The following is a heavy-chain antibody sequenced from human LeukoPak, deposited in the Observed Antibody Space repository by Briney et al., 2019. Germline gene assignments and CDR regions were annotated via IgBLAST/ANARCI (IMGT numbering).Heavy chain of an antibody. J-gene: IGHJ3*02. CDR3: ARLRDFWSGYYAFDI. Sequence: GRTMRLSCAASGFTFDDYATHWVRQAPGKCLEWVSGISWNSGSIGYADSVKGRFTISRDNAKNSLYLQMNSMRAEDTALYYRARLRDFWSGYYAFDIGGEGTMVTVSS. CDR1: GFTFDDYA. CDR2: ISWNSGSI. V-gene: IGHV3-9*01. D-gene: IGHD3-3*01.